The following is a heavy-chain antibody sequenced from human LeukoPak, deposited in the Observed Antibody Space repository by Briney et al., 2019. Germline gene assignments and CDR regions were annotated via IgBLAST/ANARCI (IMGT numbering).Heavy chain of an antibody. CDR3: ARGVADYYGSGSYYTGSRSRNWFDP. D-gene: IGHD3-10*01. V-gene: IGHV1-8*03. J-gene: IGHJ5*02. Sequence: ASVKVSCKASGYTFTSYDINWVRQATGQGLEWMGWMNPHSGNTGYAQKFQGRVTITRNTSISTAYMELSSLRSEDTAVYYCARGVADYYGSGSYYTGSRSRNWFDPWGQGTLVTVSS. CDR2: MNPHSGNT. CDR1: GYTFTSYD.